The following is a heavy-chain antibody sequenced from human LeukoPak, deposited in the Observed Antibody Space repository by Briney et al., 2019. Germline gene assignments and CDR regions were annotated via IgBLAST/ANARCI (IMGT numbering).Heavy chain of an antibody. CDR2: INPSGGST. CDR3: ARAYYDFWSGYSLYYYGMDV. D-gene: IGHD3-3*01. CDR1: GYTFTSYY. Sequence: ASVKVSCKASGYTFTSYYMHWVRQAPGQGLEWMGIINPSGGSTSYAQKFQGRVTMTRDTSTNTVYMELSSLRSEDTAVYYCARAYYDFWSGYSLYYYGMDVWGQGTTVTVSS. J-gene: IGHJ6*02. V-gene: IGHV1-46*01.